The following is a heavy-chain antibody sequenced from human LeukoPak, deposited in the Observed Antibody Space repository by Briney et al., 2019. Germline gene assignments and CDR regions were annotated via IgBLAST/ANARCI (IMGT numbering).Heavy chain of an antibody. CDR1: GYSISSGYY. D-gene: IGHD6-13*01. J-gene: IGHJ5*02. CDR2: INHSGST. V-gene: IGHV4-38-2*02. CDR3: ARQKYSSSWYVGNWFDP. Sequence: SETLSLTCTVSGYSISSGYYWSWIRQPPGKGLEWIGEINHSGSTNYNPSLKSRVTISVDTSKNQFSLKLSSVTAADTAVYYCARQKYSSSWYVGNWFDPWGQGTLVTVSS.